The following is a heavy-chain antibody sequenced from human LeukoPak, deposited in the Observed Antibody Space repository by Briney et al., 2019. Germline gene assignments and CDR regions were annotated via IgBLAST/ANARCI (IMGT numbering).Heavy chain of an antibody. D-gene: IGHD4-17*01. Sequence: PSETLSLTCTVSGGSISSGDYYWSWIRQPPGKGLEWIGYIYYSGSTYYNPSLKSRVTISVDTSKNQFSLKLNSVTAADTAVYYCARGTETTFEGGPYRRYNWFDPWGQGTLVTVSS. J-gene: IGHJ5*02. CDR1: GGSISSGDYY. CDR2: IYYSGST. V-gene: IGHV4-30-4*01. CDR3: ARGTETTFEGGPYRRYNWFDP.